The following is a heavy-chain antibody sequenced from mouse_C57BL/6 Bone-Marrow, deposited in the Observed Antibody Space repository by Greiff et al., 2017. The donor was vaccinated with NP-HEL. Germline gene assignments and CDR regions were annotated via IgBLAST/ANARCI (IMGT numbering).Heavy chain of an antibody. Sequence: EVKLVESGGGLVKPGGSLKLSCAASGFTFSSSAMSWVRQTPEKRLEWVATISAGGSYTSYPDNVKGRFTISRDNAKNNLYMQMSHLKSEDTAMYYCARDHRYYYGSSYWDYYAMDYWGQGTAVTVSS. V-gene: IGHV5-4*01. CDR3: ARDHRYYYGSSYWDYYAMDY. J-gene: IGHJ4*01. CDR2: ISAGGSYT. CDR1: GFTFSSSA. D-gene: IGHD1-1*01.